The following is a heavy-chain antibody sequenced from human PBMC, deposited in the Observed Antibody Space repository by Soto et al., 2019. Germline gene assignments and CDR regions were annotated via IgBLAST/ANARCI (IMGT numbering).Heavy chain of an antibody. J-gene: IGHJ4*02. CDR3: AREVDAPMRAPFEF. D-gene: IGHD5-18*01. V-gene: IGHV3-66*01. CDR1: VLTVSGSY. Sequence: PVGSLRLSCAASVLTVSGSYMTWVRHAPGMGLQWVSVIYSDGSTYYADSVKGRFSISRDIAKKTLYLQMNSLRAEDTAVYYCAREVDAPMRAPFEFWGQGNLVTVSS. CDR2: IYSDGST.